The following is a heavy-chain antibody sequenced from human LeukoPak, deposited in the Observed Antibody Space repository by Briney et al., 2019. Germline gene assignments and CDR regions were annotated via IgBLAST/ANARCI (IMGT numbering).Heavy chain of an antibody. CDR3: ARHYDFWSGYNY. V-gene: IGHV4-4*02. D-gene: IGHD3-3*01. CDR2: ISHTGSA. J-gene: IGHJ4*02. Sequence: SGTLSLTCAVSGASINSNYWWSWVRQSPGKGLEWIGEISHTGSAHYNPSLESRVTILRDKSKNQFSLTLRSVTTADTAVYYCARHYDFWSGYNYWGQGTLVTVAS. CDR1: GASINSNYW.